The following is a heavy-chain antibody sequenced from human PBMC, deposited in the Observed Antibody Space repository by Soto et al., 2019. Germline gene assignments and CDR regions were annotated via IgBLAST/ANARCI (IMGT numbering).Heavy chain of an antibody. D-gene: IGHD6-19*01. V-gene: IGHV2-5*01. Sequence: PGPTLVNPTQTLTLTCTFSGFSLSTSGVGVGWIRQPPGKALEWLALIYWNDDKRYSPSLKSRFTITKDTSKNQVVLTMSNMDPVDTATYYCAHRRAVAGSGYFQHWGQGTLVTAPQ. CDR2: IYWNDDK. J-gene: IGHJ1*01. CDR1: GFSLSTSGVG. CDR3: AHRRAVAGSGYFQH.